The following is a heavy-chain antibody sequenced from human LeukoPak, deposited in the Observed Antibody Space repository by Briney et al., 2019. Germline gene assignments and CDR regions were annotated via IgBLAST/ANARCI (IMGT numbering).Heavy chain of an antibody. CDR2: INHSGST. CDR1: GGSFSGYY. D-gene: IGHD3-10*01. V-gene: IGHV4-34*01. CDR3: ARGGVLWFGELSYYFDY. J-gene: IGHJ4*02. Sequence: PSKTLSLTCAVYGGSFSGYYWSWIRQPPGKGLEWIGEINHSGSTNYNPSLKSRVTISVDTSKNQFSLKLSSVTAADTAVYYCARGGVLWFGELSYYFDYWGQGTLVTVSS.